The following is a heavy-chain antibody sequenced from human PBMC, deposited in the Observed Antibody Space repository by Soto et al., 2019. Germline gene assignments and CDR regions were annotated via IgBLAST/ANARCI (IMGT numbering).Heavy chain of an antibody. CDR1: GGTFSSYA. CDR3: ARGLVPAASPRYYYYYYGMDV. CDR2: IIPIFGTA. D-gene: IGHD2-2*01. V-gene: IGHV1-69*13. J-gene: IGHJ6*02. Sequence: SVKVSCKASGGTFSSYAISWVRQAPGQGLEWMGGIIPIFGTANYAQKFQGRVTITADGSTSTAYMELSSLRSEDTAVYYCARGLVPAASPRYYYYYYGMDVWGQGTTVTVSS.